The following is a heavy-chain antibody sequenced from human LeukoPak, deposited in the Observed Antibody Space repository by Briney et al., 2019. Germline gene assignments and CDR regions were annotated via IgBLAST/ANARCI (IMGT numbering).Heavy chain of an antibody. CDR1: GFTFSSYW. V-gene: IGHV3-74*01. J-gene: IGHJ5*02. CDR2: INSDGSST. CDR3: AKDDTGGSCYH. D-gene: IGHD2-15*01. Sequence: GGSLRLSCAASGFTFSSYWMHWVRQAPGKGLVWVSRINSDGSSTSYADSVKGRFTISRDNAKNTLYLQMNSLRAEDTAVYYCAKDDTGGSCYHWGQGTLVTVSS.